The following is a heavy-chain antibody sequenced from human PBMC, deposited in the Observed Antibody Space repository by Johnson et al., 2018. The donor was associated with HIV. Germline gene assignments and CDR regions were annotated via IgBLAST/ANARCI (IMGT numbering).Heavy chain of an antibody. J-gene: IGHJ3*02. CDR1: GVTVSSNY. CDR2: IFSGGST. V-gene: IGHV3-66*04. D-gene: IGHD3-22*01. Sequence: VQLVESGGGLVQPGGSLRLSCAASGVTVSSNYMTWVRQAPGKGLEWVSVIFSGGSTYYADSVKGSFTISRDNSKNTLHLQMNSLRVEDTAVYYCVRRFFDSSAFDIWGQGTLVTVSS. CDR3: VRRFFDSSAFDI.